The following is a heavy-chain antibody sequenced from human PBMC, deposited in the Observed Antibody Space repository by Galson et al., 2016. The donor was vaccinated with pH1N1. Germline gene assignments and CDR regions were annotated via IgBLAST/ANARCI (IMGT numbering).Heavy chain of an antibody. CDR3: AHREVMITNAFDF. J-gene: IGHJ3*01. V-gene: IGHV2-5*02. CDR1: GFSISSGGMG. Sequence: PALVKPTQTLTLTCTFSGFSISSGGMGVGWIRQPPGKALEWLAVIYWDDDKRYSPSLKSRLTITKDTSKNHVVLTMTNMDPMDTATYYCAHREVMITNAFDFWGQGTMVTVSS. CDR2: IYWDDDK. D-gene: IGHD3-16*01.